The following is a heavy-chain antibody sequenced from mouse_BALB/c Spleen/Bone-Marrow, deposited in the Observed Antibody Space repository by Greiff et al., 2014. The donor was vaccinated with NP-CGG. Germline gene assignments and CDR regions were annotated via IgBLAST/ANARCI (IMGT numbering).Heavy chain of an antibody. D-gene: IGHD2-1*01. CDR1: GYTFTSQW. CDR3: TRGDGNYGEAAY. V-gene: IGHV1-69*02. CDR2: IYPSDSYT. Sequence: QVQLQQSGAELVRPGASVKLSCKASGYTFTSQWINWVKQRPGQGLEWIGNIYPSDSYTNYNHKFKDKATLTVDKSSSTAYMQLSSPTSEDSAVYYCTRGDGNYGEAAYWGQGTTLTVSS. J-gene: IGHJ2*01.